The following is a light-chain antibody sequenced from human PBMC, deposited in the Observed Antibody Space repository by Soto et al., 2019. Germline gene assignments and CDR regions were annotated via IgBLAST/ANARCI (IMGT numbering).Light chain of an antibody. CDR1: TGAVTTGYY. CDR2: NTN. CDR3: LLYYGGSWV. Sequence: QTVVTQEPSLTVSPGGTVTLTCASSTGAVTTGYYPSWFQHKPGHAPRPLIYNTNDKHSWTPARLSGSLLGDKAALTLSGVQPEDEAEYYCLLYYGGSWVFGGGTKLTVL. J-gene: IGLJ3*02. V-gene: IGLV7-43*01.